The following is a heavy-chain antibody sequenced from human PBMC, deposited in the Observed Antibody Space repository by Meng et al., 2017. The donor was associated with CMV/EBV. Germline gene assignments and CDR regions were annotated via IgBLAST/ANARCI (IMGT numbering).Heavy chain of an antibody. J-gene: IGHJ4*02. Sequence: ASVKVSCKASGYTFTSYYMHWVRQAPGQGLEWMGIINPSGGSTSYAQKFQGRVTMTRDTSTSTVYMELSSLRSEDTAVYYCARGRGGYCSSTSCLFDYWGQGTLVTVSS. D-gene: IGHD2-2*01. CDR3: ARGRGGYCSSTSCLFDY. CDR1: GYTFTSYY. V-gene: IGHV1-46*01. CDR2: INPSGGST.